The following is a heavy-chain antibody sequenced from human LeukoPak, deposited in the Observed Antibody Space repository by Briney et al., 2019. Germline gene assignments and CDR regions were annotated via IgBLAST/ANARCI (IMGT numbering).Heavy chain of an antibody. CDR3: ARDWGTVTGAFDK. CDR2: IYHSGST. J-gene: IGHJ3*02. CDR1: GGSISRYY. V-gene: IGHV4-59*01. D-gene: IGHD1-1*01. Sequence: PSETLSLTCTVSGGSISRYYWNWIRQPPGKGLEWIGLIYHSGSTNYNPSLKSRVTISVDTSKNQFSLKLSSVAAADTAVYYCARDWGTVTGAFDKWGQGTMVTVSS.